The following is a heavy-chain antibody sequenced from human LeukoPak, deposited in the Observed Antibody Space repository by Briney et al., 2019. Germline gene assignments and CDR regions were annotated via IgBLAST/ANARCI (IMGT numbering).Heavy chain of an antibody. J-gene: IGHJ3*02. CDR1: GGSISRRGYF. D-gene: IGHD3-10*01. V-gene: IGHV4-30-2*01. Sequence: SETLSLTCAVSGGSISRRGYFWSWIRQPPGKGVEWIGYIYHSGSTYYNPSLKSRVTISVDRSKNQFSLKLSSVTAADTAVYYCARVWFGAFDIWGQGTMVTVSS. CDR2: IYHSGST. CDR3: ARVWFGAFDI.